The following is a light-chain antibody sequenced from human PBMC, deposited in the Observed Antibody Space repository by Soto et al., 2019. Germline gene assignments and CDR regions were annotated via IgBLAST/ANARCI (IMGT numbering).Light chain of an antibody. J-gene: IGLJ3*02. V-gene: IGLV2-8*01. Sequence: QSVLTQPPSASGSPGQSVTISCTGTSSDVGGYNYVSWYQQHPGKAPKLMIYEVSKWPSGVPDRFSGSKSGNTASLTVSGLQAEDEADYYCISYAGSNRFGVFGGGTKLTVL. CDR2: EVS. CDR1: SSDVGGYNY. CDR3: ISYAGSNRFGV.